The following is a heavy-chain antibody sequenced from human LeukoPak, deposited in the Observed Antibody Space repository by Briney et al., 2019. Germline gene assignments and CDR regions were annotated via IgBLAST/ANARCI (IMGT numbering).Heavy chain of an antibody. CDR2: IRYDGSDT. J-gene: IGHJ4*02. V-gene: IGHV3-30*02. Sequence: GGSLRLSRAASGFTFSSYGIHWVRQAPGKGLEWVAFIRYDGSDTFYADSVKGRFTISRDNSKNTLYLQLNSLRPEDTAVYFCAKEEYSSSPALDYWGQGTLVTVSS. CDR1: GFTFSSYG. D-gene: IGHD6-6*01. CDR3: AKEEYSSSPALDY.